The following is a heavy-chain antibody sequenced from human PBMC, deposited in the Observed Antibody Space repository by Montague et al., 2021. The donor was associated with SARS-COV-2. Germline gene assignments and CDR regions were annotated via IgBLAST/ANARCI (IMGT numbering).Heavy chain of an antibody. Sequence: SETLSLTCAVYGGSFSGYYWNWIRQPPGKGLQWIGDINHRGSTNSHPSLKSRVTISVDTAKNQYSLKLRSATAADTAAYYCAGVDGTPWFDPWGQGTLVTVSS. CDR1: GGSFSGYY. D-gene: IGHD1-1*01. CDR2: INHRGST. V-gene: IGHV4-34*01. J-gene: IGHJ5*02. CDR3: AGVDGTPWFDP.